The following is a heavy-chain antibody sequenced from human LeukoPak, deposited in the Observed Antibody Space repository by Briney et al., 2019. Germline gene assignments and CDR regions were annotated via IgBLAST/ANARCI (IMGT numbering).Heavy chain of an antibody. Sequence: ASVKVSCKASGYTFTSYDINWVRQATGQGLEWMGWMNPNSGNTGYAQKFPGRVTMTRNTSISTAYMELSSLRSEDTAVYYCARRGFGELLIYYYYMDVWGKGTTVTVSS. D-gene: IGHD3-10*01. CDR1: GYTFTSYD. J-gene: IGHJ6*03. CDR2: MNPNSGNT. CDR3: ARRGFGELLIYYYYMDV. V-gene: IGHV1-8*01.